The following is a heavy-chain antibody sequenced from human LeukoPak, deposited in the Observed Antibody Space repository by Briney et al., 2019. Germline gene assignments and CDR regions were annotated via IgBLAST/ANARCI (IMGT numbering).Heavy chain of an antibody. CDR2: INYSGST. Sequence: PSETLSLTCTVSGGSVSSTTYFWSWIRQPPGKGLEWIASINYSGSTYYNPSLKSRVTISVDTSENQFSLKLSSVTAADTAVYYCAGMRITTPTVRTLDYWGQGTLVTVSS. D-gene: IGHD1-14*01. J-gene: IGHJ4*02. V-gene: IGHV4-39*07. CDR1: GGSVSSTTYF. CDR3: AGMRITTPTVRTLDY.